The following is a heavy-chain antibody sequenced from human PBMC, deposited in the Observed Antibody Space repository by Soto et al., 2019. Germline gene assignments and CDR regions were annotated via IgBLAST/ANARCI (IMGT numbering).Heavy chain of an antibody. Sequence: DLVKVSCKTSGYTFTRYYMRWVRQAPGQGLEWMGIINPSGGSTSYAQKFQGRVTMTRDTSTSTVYMELSSLRSEDTAVYYCARAVGPRVRYDFWSGYYHFDCWGQGTLVTVSS. CDR1: GYTFTRYY. D-gene: IGHD3-3*01. V-gene: IGHV1-46*03. J-gene: IGHJ4*02. CDR2: INPSGGST. CDR3: ARAVGPRVRYDFWSGYYHFDC.